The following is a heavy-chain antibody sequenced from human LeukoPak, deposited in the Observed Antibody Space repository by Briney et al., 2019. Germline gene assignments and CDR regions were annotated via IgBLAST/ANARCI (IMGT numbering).Heavy chain of an antibody. J-gene: IGHJ4*02. CDR2: IYYSGST. D-gene: IGHD3-10*01. CDR1: GGSISSYY. CDR3: ARSVGFGAFHYDY. V-gene: IGHV4-59*01. Sequence: SETLPLTCTVSGGSISSYYWSWIRQPPGKGLEWIGYIYYSGSTNYNPSLKSRVTISVDTSKNQFSLKLSSVTAADTAVYYCARSVGFGAFHYDYWGQGTLVTVSS.